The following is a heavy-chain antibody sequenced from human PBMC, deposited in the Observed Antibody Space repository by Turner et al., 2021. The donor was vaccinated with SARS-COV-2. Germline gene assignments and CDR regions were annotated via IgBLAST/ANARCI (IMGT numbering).Heavy chain of an antibody. V-gene: IGHV1-69*06. Sequence: QVQLVQSAAEVKKPGSSVKVSCKASGGTFSRYAITWVRQAPGQGLEWMGGIIPIFGTANDAQKFQGRVTITADKSTSTADMELRSLRSEDTAVYYCARDSVSEPLNYWGQGTLVTVSS. D-gene: IGHD1-20*01. CDR3: ARDSVSEPLNY. CDR1: GGTFSRYA. CDR2: IIPIFGTA. J-gene: IGHJ4*02.